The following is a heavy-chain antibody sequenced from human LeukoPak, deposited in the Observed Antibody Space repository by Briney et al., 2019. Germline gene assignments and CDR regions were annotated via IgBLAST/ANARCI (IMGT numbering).Heavy chain of an antibody. CDR1: GFTFSSYW. D-gene: IGHD2-2*01. Sequence: GGSLRLSCAASGFTFSSYWMHWVRQAPGKGLVWVSRINSDGSSTSYADSVKGRFTISRDNAKNTLYLRMNSLRAEDTAVYYCARAARVVPAAIDYFDYWGQGTLVTVSS. J-gene: IGHJ4*02. V-gene: IGHV3-74*01. CDR3: ARAARVVPAAIDYFDY. CDR2: INSDGSST.